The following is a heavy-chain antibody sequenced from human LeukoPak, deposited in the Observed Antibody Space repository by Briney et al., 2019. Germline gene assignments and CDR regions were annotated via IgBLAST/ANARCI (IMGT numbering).Heavy chain of an antibody. CDR2: ISAYNGNT. CDR1: GGTFTSYG. J-gene: IGHJ4*02. CDR3: ARARSRGYSYGYFY. D-gene: IGHD5-18*01. V-gene: IGHV1-18*01. Sequence: ASVKVSCKASGGTFTSYGISWVRQAPGQGLEWMGWISAYNGNTNYAQKLQGRVTMTTDTSTSTAYMELRSLRSDDTAVYYCARARSRGYSYGYFYWGQGTLVTVSS.